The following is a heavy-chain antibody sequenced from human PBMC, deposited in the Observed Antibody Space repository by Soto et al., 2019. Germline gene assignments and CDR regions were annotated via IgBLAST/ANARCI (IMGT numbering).Heavy chain of an antibody. D-gene: IGHD6-13*01. J-gene: IGHJ4*02. CDR2: INPNSGGT. V-gene: IGHV1-2*04. CDR3: ARSEQQLPRPLDY. Sequence: ASVKVSCKASGYTFTGYYMHWVRQAPGQGLEWMGWINPNSGGTNYAQKFQGWVTMTRDTSISTAYMELSRLRSDDTAVYYCARSEQQLPRPLDYWGQGTLVTVSS. CDR1: GYTFTGYY.